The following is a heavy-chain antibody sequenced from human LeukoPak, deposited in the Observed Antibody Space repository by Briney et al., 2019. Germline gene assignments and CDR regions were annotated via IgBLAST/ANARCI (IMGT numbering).Heavy chain of an antibody. Sequence: GASVKVACKASGYTFASYDIRWVRQAPGQGLEWMGWISVKNDNTNYAQKLQGRVTMTTDTSTSTAYMELRSLRSDDTAVYYCAREHSYFYYMDVWGKGTTVTVYS. CDR2: ISVKNDNT. V-gene: IGHV1-18*01. CDR3: AREHSYFYYMDV. J-gene: IGHJ6*03. CDR1: GYTFASYD.